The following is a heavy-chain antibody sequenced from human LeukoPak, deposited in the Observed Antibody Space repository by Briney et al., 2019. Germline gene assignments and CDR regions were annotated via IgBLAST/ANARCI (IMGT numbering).Heavy chain of an antibody. CDR2: IHYSGGT. CDR1: GGSVTSYY. CDR3: ASPDISGAKDY. D-gene: IGHD2-15*01. J-gene: IGHJ4*02. V-gene: IGHV4-59*08. Sequence: SETLSLTCSVSGGSVTSYYWSWIRQPPGKGLEWIGHIHYSGGTYYNPSLKSRVTISVDTSKNQFSLKLTSVTAADTAVYYCASPDISGAKDYWGQGTLVTVSS.